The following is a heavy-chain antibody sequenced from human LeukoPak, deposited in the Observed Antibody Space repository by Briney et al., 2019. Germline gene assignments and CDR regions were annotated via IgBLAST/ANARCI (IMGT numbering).Heavy chain of an antibody. V-gene: IGHV1-18*01. CDR2: ISAYNGNT. CDR3: ARNYDSSGYSYYYYYMDV. CDR1: GYTFTSYG. Sequence: ASVKVSCKASGYTFTSYGISWVRQAPGQGLEWMGWISAYNGNTNYAQKLQGRVTMTTDTSTSTAYMELRSLRSDDTAVYYCARNYDSSGYSYYYYYMDVWGKGTTVTVSS. D-gene: IGHD3-22*01. J-gene: IGHJ6*03.